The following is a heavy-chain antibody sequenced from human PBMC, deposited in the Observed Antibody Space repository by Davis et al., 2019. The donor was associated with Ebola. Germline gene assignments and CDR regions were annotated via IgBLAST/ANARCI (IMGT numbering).Heavy chain of an antibody. CDR1: GYTFTSHD. CDR3: AIEGDYYGSGSYLDY. CDR2: ISAYNGNT. Sequence: ASVKVSCKASGYTFTSHDINWVRQATGQGLEWMGWISAYNGNTNYAQKLQGRVTMTTDTSTSTAYMELSSLRSEDTAVYYCAIEGDYYGSGSYLDYWGQGTLVTVSS. V-gene: IGHV1-18*01. D-gene: IGHD3-10*01. J-gene: IGHJ4*02.